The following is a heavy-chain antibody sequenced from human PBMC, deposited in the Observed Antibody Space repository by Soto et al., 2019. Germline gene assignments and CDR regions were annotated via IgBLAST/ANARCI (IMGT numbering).Heavy chain of an antibody. CDR3: SGFSSGYSAC. CDR2: IKSDGSST. D-gene: IGHD3-22*01. V-gene: IGHV3-74*01. CDR1: GFTFSNYW. J-gene: IGHJ4*02. Sequence: PGGSLRLSCAASGFTFSNYWMHWVRQAPGQGLVWVSRIKSDGSSTNYADSVKGRFTISRDNAKNTLYLQMNSLRAEDTAVYYCSGFSSGYSACWGQGTLVTVSS.